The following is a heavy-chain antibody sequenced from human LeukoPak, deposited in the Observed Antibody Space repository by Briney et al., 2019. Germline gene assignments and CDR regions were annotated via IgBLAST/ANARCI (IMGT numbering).Heavy chain of an antibody. V-gene: IGHV3-74*01. D-gene: IGHD2-2*01. Sequence: PGGSLRLSCAASGFTFSSYWMHWVRQAPGKGLVWVSRIKSDGSSTTYADSVKGRFTISGDNAKNTLYLQMNSLRAEDTAVYYCARDYASVPAAIWGNWFDPWGQGTLVTVSS. CDR3: ARDYASVPAAIWGNWFDP. J-gene: IGHJ5*02. CDR1: GFTFSSYW. CDR2: IKSDGSST.